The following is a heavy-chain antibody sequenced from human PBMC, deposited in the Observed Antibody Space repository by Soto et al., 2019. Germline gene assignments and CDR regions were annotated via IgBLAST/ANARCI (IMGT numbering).Heavy chain of an antibody. J-gene: IGHJ4*02. D-gene: IGHD2-15*01. CDR3: AIRPPDCSGGSCHGAYFDY. CDR1: GYTFTSYG. Sequence: QVQLVQSGAEVKKPGASVKVSCKASGYTFTSYGISWVRQAPGQGLEWMGWISAYNGNTNYAQKLQGRVTMTTDTSTSIAYMELRSLRSVDTAVYYCAIRPPDCSGGSCHGAYFDYWGQGTLVTVSS. V-gene: IGHV1-18*01. CDR2: ISAYNGNT.